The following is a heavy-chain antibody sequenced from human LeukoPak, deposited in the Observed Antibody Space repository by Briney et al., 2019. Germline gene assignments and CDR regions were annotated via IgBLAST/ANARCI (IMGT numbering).Heavy chain of an antibody. CDR3: ASQMKPYAPLWYFDL. CDR1: GYSISSGYY. CDR2: IYRTGSP. D-gene: IGHD2-2*01. Sequence: SETLSLTCTVSGYSISSGYYWGWIRQPPGKGLERIGSIYRTGSPYYKPSLKSRFTISMDTSKNQFSLKMSSMTAADTAVYYCASQMKPYAPLWYFDLWGGGTLVTVSS. J-gene: IGHJ2*01. V-gene: IGHV4-38-2*02.